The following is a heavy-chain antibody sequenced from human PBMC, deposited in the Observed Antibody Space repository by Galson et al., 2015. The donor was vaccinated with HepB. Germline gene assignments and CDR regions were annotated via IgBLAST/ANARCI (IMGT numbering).Heavy chain of an antibody. D-gene: IGHD4-17*01. V-gene: IGHV3-15*01. CDR3: TSAYGDYNSFPSGEFDY. J-gene: IGHJ4*02. Sequence: SLRLSCAASGFPFSNFWMSWVRQAPGKGLEWVGRIKTSTDGETTEYGAPVRGRFTISRDDSKNTLYLQMNTLETEDTAVYYCTSAYGDYNSFPSGEFDYWGQGTLVTCAS. CDR1: GFPFSNFW. CDR2: IKTSTDGETT.